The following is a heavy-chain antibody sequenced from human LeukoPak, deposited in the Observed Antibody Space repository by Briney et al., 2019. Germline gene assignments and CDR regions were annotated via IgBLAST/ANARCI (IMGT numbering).Heavy chain of an antibody. D-gene: IGHD3-3*01. J-gene: IGHJ4*02. CDR1: GFIFGGYW. CDR3: VSGFLQWLY. Sequence: PGGSLRLSCAASGFIFGGYWMSWVRQAPGRGLEWVANTNPDGSIKYYVDSVNGRFTISRDNAKNSLYLQMNSLRAGDTAVYYCVSGFLQWLYWGQGTLVTVSS. CDR2: TNPDGSIK. V-gene: IGHV3-7*01.